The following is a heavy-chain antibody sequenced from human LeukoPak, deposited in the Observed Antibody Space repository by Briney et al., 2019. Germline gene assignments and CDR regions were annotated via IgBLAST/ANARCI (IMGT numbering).Heavy chain of an antibody. V-gene: IGHV3-11*04. Sequence: GGSLRLSCAASGFTFSDYYMSWIRQAPGKGLEWVSYISSSGSTIYYADSVKGRFTISRDDAKNSLYLQMHSLRAEDTAVYYCVRDRFLEWNDGVGEDFFYLDVWGTGTTVTVSS. D-gene: IGHD3-3*01. CDR2: ISSSGSTI. CDR3: VRDRFLEWNDGVGEDFFYLDV. CDR1: GFTFSDYY. J-gene: IGHJ6*03.